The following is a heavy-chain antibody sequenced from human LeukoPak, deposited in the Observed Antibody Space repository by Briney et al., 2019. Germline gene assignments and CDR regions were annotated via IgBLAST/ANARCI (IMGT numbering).Heavy chain of an antibody. J-gene: IGHJ4*02. CDR1: GGSISSYY. Sequence: SETLSLTCTVSGGSISSYYWSWIRQPPGKGLEWIGYIYYSGSTNYNPSLKSRVTISVDTSKNQFSLKLSSVTAADTAAYYCARHGGSGWYENDYWGQGTLVTVSS. D-gene: IGHD6-19*01. CDR2: IYYSGST. CDR3: ARHGGSGWYENDY. V-gene: IGHV4-59*08.